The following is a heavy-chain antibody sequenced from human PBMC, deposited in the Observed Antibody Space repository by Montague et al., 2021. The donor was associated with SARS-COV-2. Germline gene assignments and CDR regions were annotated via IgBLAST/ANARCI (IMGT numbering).Heavy chain of an antibody. J-gene: IGHJ4*02. V-gene: IGHV4-61*02. CDR2: IYTSGST. CDR1: GGSISSGSYY. D-gene: IGHD2-21*01. CDR3: ARVVGFDFDY. Sequence: TLSLTCTVSGGSISSGSYYWSWIRQPAGKGLEWIGRIYTSGSTNYNPSLKSRVTISVDTSKNQFSLKLSSVTAADTAMYYCARVVGFDFDYWGQGTLVTVSS.